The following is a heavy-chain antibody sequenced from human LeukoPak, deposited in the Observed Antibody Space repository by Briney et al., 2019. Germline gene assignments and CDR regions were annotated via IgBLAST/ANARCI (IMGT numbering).Heavy chain of an antibody. CDR2: IKQDGSEN. D-gene: IGHD6-13*01. V-gene: IGHV3-7*01. CDR3: ARDRPGTSGYSSSWHYFDY. J-gene: IGHJ4*02. CDR1: GFTFSNYW. Sequence: SGGSLRLSCAASGFTFSNYWMSWVRQAPGKGLEWVANIKQDGSENYYVGSVKGRFTISRDNAKNALYLQMNSLRAEDTAVYYCARDRPGTSGYSSSWHYFDYWGQGTLVTVPS.